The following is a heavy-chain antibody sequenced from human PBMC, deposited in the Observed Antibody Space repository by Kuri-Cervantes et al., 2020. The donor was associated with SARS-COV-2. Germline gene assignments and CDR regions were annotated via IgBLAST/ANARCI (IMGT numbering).Heavy chain of an antibody. Sequence: ASVKVSCKASGYTFTGYYMHWVRQAPGQGLEWMGWSNAGNGNTKYSQEFQGRVTMTRDTSTSTVYVELSSLRSEDTAVYYCARDRPASARSNSWYYYYYGMDVWGQGTTVTVSS. J-gene: IGHJ6*02. D-gene: IGHD6-13*01. CDR3: ARDRPASARSNSWYYYYYGMDV. CDR1: GYTFTGYY. CDR2: SNAGNGNT. V-gene: IGHV1/OR15-3*02.